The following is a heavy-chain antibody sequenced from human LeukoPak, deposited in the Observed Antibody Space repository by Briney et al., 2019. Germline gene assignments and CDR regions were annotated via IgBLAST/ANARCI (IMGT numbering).Heavy chain of an antibody. CDR3: ARDGLLGYCDY. D-gene: IGHD1-26*01. V-gene: IGHV3-30-3*01. CDR2: ILYDGSNK. Sequence: HPGGSLRLSCAASGFTFSSYAMHWVRQAPGKGLEWVAVILYDGSNKYYADSVKGRFTVSRDNSKNTLYLQMNSLRAEDAAVYYCARDGLLGYCDYWGQGTLVTVSS. CDR1: GFTFSSYA. J-gene: IGHJ4*02.